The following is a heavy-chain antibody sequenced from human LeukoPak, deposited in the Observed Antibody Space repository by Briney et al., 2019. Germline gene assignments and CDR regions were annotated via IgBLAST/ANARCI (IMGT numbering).Heavy chain of an antibody. CDR1: GFSISSGYH. Sequence: KSSETLSLTCGVSGFSISSGYHWGWIRQPPGKGLEWIGSIYHTGSTYYNPSLKSRVTIPVDTSKNQFSLRLSSVTAADTAVYYCARYSSSWYTLGFWGQGTLVTVSS. CDR2: IYHTGST. CDR3: ARYSSSWYTLGF. J-gene: IGHJ4*02. V-gene: IGHV4-38-2*01. D-gene: IGHD6-13*01.